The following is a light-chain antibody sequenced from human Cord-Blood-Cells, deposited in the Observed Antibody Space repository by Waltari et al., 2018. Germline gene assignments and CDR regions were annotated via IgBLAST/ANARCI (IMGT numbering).Light chain of an antibody. V-gene: IGKV1-5*01. CDR2: DAS. Sequence: DIHMTQSPSTLSASVGDRVTITCRASQRISSWFAWYQQKPGKAPKRLIYDASSLESGVPSRCSGSGSGTEVTLSISSLQPDDFATYYCQEDNSYSTWTFGQGTKVEIK. J-gene: IGKJ1*01. CDR1: QRISSW. CDR3: QEDNSYSTWT.